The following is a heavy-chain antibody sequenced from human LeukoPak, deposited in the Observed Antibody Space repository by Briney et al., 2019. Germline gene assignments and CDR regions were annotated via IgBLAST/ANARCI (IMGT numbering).Heavy chain of an antibody. CDR2: ISRSGDIT. Sequence: PGGSLRLSCAASGVTFSKYGMKWVRQAAGTGLEYVSGISRSGDITHYADSVKGRSTISRDNFKNTLYLQMNSLRAEDTALYYCATEGFYYWGPGTLVTVSS. CDR1: GVTFSKYG. V-gene: IGHV3-23*01. J-gene: IGHJ4*02. CDR3: ATEGFYY.